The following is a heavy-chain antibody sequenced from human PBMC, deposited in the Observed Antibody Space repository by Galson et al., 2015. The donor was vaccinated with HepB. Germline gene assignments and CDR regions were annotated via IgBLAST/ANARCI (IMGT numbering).Heavy chain of an antibody. D-gene: IGHD3-10*01. CDR1: GFTFSSYS. J-gene: IGHJ5*02. Sequence: SLRLSCAASGFTFSSYSMNWVRQAPGKGLEWVSSISSSSSYIYYADSVKGRFTISRDNAKNSLYLQMNSLRAEDTAVYYCARDLFERELGSGSWFDPWGQGTLVTVSS. CDR2: ISSSSSYI. V-gene: IGHV3-21*01. CDR3: ARDLFERELGSGSWFDP.